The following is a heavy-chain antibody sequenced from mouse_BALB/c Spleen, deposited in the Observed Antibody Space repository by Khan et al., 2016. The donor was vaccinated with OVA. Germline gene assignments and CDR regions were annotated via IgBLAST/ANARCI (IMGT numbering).Heavy chain of an antibody. J-gene: IGHJ4*01. Sequence: VQLVESGPGLVAPSQSLSITCTISGFSLANYGVHWVRQPPGKGLEWLVLMWGDGSTSYNSVLKSRLTVSTDNSRSQVFLKMNSLQTDDTAMYFGARQPYYHYNVMDYWGQGTSVTVSS. CDR3: ARQPYYHYNVMDY. V-gene: IGHV2-6-1*01. CDR2: MWGDGST. CDR1: GFSLANYG. D-gene: IGHD2-10*01.